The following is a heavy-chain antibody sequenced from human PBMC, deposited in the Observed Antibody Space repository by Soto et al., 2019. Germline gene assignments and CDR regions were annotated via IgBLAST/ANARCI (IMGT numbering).Heavy chain of an antibody. Sequence: EVKLVETGGGLIQPGGSLRLSCAASGFIVSDYYLSWVRQAPGKGLEWVSVIYSGGXXXXADSVKGRFTTSRDNSKNTXXXXXXXXXXXXXXXXXXXXXPVREAGYFDFWGHGTQVTVSS. D-gene: IGHD4-17*01. J-gene: IGHJ4*01. V-gene: IGHV3-53*02. CDR3: XXXPVREAGYFDF. CDR2: IYSGGXX. CDR1: GFIVSDYY.